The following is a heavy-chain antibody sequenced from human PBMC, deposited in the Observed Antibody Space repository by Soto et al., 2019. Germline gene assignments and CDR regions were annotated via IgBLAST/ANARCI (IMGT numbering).Heavy chain of an antibody. CDR3: LIPMPRLGVF. V-gene: IGHV1-69*01. J-gene: IGHJ1*01. Sequence: QVHLAQSGTEVKKPGSSVTVSCRTLGGTFSPYTISWVRQAPGQGLEWMGATIPIFGRTNYAQKFRGRVTITADVPTTPAYLGGIKLRADDSVVDSSLIPMPRLGVFWGRGTVSTDS. D-gene: IGHD6-19*01. CDR2: TIPIFGRT. CDR1: GGTFSPYT.